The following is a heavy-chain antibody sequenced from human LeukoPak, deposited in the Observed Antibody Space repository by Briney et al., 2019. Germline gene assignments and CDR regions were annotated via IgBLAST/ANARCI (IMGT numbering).Heavy chain of an antibody. J-gene: IGHJ4*02. CDR3: ASAPPTYYDILTGAEFYFDY. Sequence: SVKVSCKASGGTFSSYAISWVRQAPGQGLEWMGGIIPIFGTANYAQKFQGRVTITADKSTSTAYMELSSLRSEDTAVYYCASAPPTYYDILTGAEFYFDYWGQGTLVTVSS. CDR2: IIPIFGTA. D-gene: IGHD3-9*01. CDR1: GGTFSSYA. V-gene: IGHV1-69*06.